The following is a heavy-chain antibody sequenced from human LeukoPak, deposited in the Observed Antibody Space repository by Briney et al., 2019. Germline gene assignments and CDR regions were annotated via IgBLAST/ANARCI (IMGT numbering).Heavy chain of an antibody. CDR3: AKETGRDWGYFDD. V-gene: IGHV3-23*01. J-gene: IGHJ4*02. CDR2: ILGSGGSS. D-gene: IGHD7-27*01. CDR1: GFTFSSHA. Sequence: GGSLRLSCAASGFTFSSHAMSWVRQAPGMGLEWVTAILGSGGSSYYADSVNGRFTISRDNSKNTLFLQMNSLRAEDTAVYYCAKETGRDWGYFDDWGQGTLVTAPQ.